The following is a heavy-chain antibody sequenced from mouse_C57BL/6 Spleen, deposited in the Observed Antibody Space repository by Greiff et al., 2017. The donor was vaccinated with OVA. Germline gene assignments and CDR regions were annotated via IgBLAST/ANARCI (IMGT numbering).Heavy chain of an antibody. CDR3: ARHCHYGSSYYAMDY. V-gene: IGHV2-6-1*01. Sequence: VMLVESGPGLVAPSQSLSITCTVSGFSLTSYGVHWVRQPPGKGLEWLVVIWSDGSTTYNSALKSRLSISKDNSKSQVFLKMNSLQTDDTAMYYCARHCHYGSSYYAMDYWGQGTSVTVSS. D-gene: IGHD1-1*01. CDR1: GFSLTSYG. CDR2: IWSDGST. J-gene: IGHJ4*01.